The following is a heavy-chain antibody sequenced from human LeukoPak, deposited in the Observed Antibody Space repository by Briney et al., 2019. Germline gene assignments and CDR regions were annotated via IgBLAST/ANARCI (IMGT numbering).Heavy chain of an antibody. J-gene: IGHJ5*02. V-gene: IGHV3-11*03. CDR1: GFSFSDSY. CDR3: ARYRNALVRESYGAWFDP. CDR2: ISSSGSYK. Sequence: GGSLRLSRAASGFSFSDSYMTWIRQAPGKGLEWVTSISSSGSYKDYADSVKGRFAISRDNGKNSLFLQMNSLRLEDTAVYYCARYRNALVRESYGAWFDPWGQGTLVTVSS. D-gene: IGHD3-10*01.